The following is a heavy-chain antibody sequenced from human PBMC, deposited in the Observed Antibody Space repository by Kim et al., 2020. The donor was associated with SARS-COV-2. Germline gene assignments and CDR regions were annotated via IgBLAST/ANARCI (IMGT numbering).Heavy chain of an antibody. J-gene: IGHJ6*02. V-gene: IGHV3-23*01. CDR3: AKIQYYDFWSGFSNYYGMDV. CDR2: ISGSGGST. Sequence: GGSLRLSCAASGFTFSSYAMSWVRQAPGKGLEWVSAISGSGGSTYYADSVKGRFTISRDNSKNTLYLQMNSLRAEDTAVYYCAKIQYYDFWSGFSNYYGMDVWGQGTTVTVSS. CDR1: GFTFSSYA. D-gene: IGHD3-3*01.